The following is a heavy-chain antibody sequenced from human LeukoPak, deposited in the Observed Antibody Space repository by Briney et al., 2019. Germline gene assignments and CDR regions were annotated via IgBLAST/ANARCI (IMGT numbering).Heavy chain of an antibody. D-gene: IGHD1-26*01. V-gene: IGHV3-21*01. Sequence: PGGSLRLSCAASGFTFSSYGMHWVRQAPGKGLEWVSSISSSSSYIYYADSVKGRFTISRDNAKNSLYLQMDSLGPEDTAVYYCARDPYSGNYGNDYYYYMDVWGKGTTVTISS. CDR2: ISSSSSYI. J-gene: IGHJ6*03. CDR3: ARDPYSGNYGNDYYYYMDV. CDR1: GFTFSSYG.